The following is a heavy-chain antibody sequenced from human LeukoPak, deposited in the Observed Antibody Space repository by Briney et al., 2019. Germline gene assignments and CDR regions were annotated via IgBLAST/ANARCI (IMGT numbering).Heavy chain of an antibody. D-gene: IGHD3-3*01. Sequence: SETLSLTCTVSGGAISSYYWSWILQPPGKGLEWIGDIYYSGSTNYNPSLKSRVTISVDTSKNQFSLKLSSVTAADTAVYYCARTRITIFGVVIIRSDYYCYMDVWGKGTTVTVSS. CDR2: IYYSGST. CDR1: GGAISSYY. CDR3: ARTRITIFGVVIIRSDYYCYMDV. J-gene: IGHJ6*03. V-gene: IGHV4-59*08.